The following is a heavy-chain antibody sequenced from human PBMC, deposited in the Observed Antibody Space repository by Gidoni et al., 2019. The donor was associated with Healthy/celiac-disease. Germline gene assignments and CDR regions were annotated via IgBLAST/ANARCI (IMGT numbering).Heavy chain of an antibody. J-gene: IGHJ5*02. Sequence: QVQLVQSGAEVKKPGASVKVSCKASGYTFTSYYMHWVRQAPGQGLEWMGIINPSGGSTSYAQKFQGRVTMTRDTSTSTVYMELSSLRSEDTAVYYCARDGTGPTVTTGEGWFDPWGQGTLVTVSS. CDR1: GYTFTSYY. CDR3: ARDGTGPTVTTGEGWFDP. CDR2: INPSGGST. D-gene: IGHD4-17*01. V-gene: IGHV1-46*01.